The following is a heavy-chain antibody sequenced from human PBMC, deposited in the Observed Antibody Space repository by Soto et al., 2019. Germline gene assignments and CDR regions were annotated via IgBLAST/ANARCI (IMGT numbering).Heavy chain of an antibody. CDR2: INPNSGGT. CDR3: ARDLAAAGTPWYYYYGMDV. V-gene: IGHV1-2*02. J-gene: IGHJ6*02. CDR1: GYTFTGYY. Sequence: ASVKVSCKASGYTFTGYYMHWVRQAPGQGLEWMGWINPNSGGTNYAQKFQGRVTMTRDTSISTAYMELSRLRSDDTAVYYCARDLAAAGTPWYYYYGMDVWGQGTTVPVSS. D-gene: IGHD6-13*01.